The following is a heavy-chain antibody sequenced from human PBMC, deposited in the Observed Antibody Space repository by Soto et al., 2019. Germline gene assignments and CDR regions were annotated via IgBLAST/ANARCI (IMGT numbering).Heavy chain of an antibody. D-gene: IGHD3-16*01. CDR3: ARDYWPAPMIAYY. CDR1: GYTFTSYG. V-gene: IGHV1-18*04. J-gene: IGHJ4*02. Sequence: QVQLVQSGAEVKKPGASVKVSCKASGYTFTSYGISWVRQAPGQGLEWMGWISAYNGNTNYAQKLQGRVTMTTDPSKSQAYMELRSLISDATAVYYCARDYWPAPMIAYYWGQGTLVTVSS. CDR2: ISAYNGNT.